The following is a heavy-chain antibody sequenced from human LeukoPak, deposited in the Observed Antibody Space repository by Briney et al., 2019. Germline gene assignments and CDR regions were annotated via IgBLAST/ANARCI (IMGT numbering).Heavy chain of an antibody. V-gene: IGHV3-23*01. CDR2: ISGSGGST. J-gene: IGHJ4*02. Sequence: GGFLRLSCAASGFTFSSYAMSWVRQAPGKGLEWVSAISGSGGSTYYADSVKGRFTISRDNSKNTLYLQMNSLRAEDTAVYYCAKDRANYYDSSGYSGDFDYCGQGTLVTVSS. D-gene: IGHD3-22*01. CDR1: GFTFSSYA. CDR3: AKDRANYYDSSGYSGDFDY.